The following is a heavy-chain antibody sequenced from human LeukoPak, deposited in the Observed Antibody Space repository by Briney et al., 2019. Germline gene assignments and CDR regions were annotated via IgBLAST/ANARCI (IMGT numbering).Heavy chain of an antibody. CDR3: ARVVIDSSGYYVEYFQH. V-gene: IGHV3-21*01. CDR1: GFTFSSYE. J-gene: IGHJ1*01. Sequence: GGSLRLSCAASGFTFSSYEMNWVRQAPGKGLEWVSSISSSSSYIYYADSVKGRFTISRDNAKNTLYLQMNSLRAEDTAVYYCARVVIDSSGYYVEYFQHWGQGTLVTVSS. CDR2: ISSSSSYI. D-gene: IGHD3-22*01.